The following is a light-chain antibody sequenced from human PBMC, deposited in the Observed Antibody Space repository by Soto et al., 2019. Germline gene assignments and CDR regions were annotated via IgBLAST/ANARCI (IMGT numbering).Light chain of an antibody. V-gene: IGLV2-14*01. Sequence: QSALTQPASVSGSPGQSITISCTGANSDIGDWNYVSWYQQYPGKAPKVIIYEVNYRPSGVSYRFAGSKSGNAASLAIAGRRAEDEADYYGRSFSSGTSLFVFGGGSKVAVL. CDR3: RSFSSGTSLFV. CDR1: NSDIGDWNY. CDR2: EVN. J-gene: IGLJ1*01.